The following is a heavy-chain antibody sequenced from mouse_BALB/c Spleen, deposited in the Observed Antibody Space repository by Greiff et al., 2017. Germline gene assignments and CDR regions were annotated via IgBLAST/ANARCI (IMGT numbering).Heavy chain of an antibody. J-gene: IGHJ2*01. D-gene: IGHD1-1*01. CDR3: ARYYYGLNYFDY. Sequence: EVQLQQSGAELVRPGALVKLSCKASGFNITDYYMHWVKQRPEQGLEWIGWIDPENGNTIYDPKFQGKASITADTSSNTAYLQLSSLTSEDTAVYYCARYYYGLNYFDYWGQGTTLTVSS. CDR1: GFNITDYY. V-gene: IGHV14-1*02. CDR2: IDPENGNT.